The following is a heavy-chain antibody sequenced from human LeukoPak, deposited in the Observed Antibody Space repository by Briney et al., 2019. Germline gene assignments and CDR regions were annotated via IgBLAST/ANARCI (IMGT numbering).Heavy chain of an antibody. CDR1: GGSISSYY. Sequence: PSETLSLTCTVSGGSISSYYWSWIRQPTGKGLEWIGRIYTSGSTNYNPSLKSRVTMSVDTSKNQFSLKLSSVTAADTAVYYCARDSNDFWSGYLDAFDIWGQGTMVTVSS. CDR2: IYTSGST. CDR3: ARDSNDFWSGYLDAFDI. D-gene: IGHD3-3*01. V-gene: IGHV4-4*07. J-gene: IGHJ3*02.